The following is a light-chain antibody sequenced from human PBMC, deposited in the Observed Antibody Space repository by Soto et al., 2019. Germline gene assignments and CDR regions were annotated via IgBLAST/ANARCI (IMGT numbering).Light chain of an antibody. CDR3: SSYTTSSTLL. V-gene: IGLV2-14*03. CDR1: SSDVGGYNY. Sequence: QPASVSGSPGQSITISCTGTSSDVGGYNYVSWYQHHPGKAPKLMIYDVSNRPSGVSNRFSGSKSGNTASLTISGLQAEDEADYYCSSYTTSSTLLFGGGTKLTVL. CDR2: DVS. J-gene: IGLJ2*01.